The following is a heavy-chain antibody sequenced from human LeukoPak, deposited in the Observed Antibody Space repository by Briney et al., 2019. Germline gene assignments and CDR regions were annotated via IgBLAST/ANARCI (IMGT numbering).Heavy chain of an antibody. CDR3: ARGIFGVPFS. D-gene: IGHD3-3*01. V-gene: IGHV4-39*07. CDR1: GGSISSSSYY. CDR2: IYYSGST. Sequence: SSETLSLTCTVSGGSISSSSYYWGWIRQPPGKGLEWIGSIYYSGSTYYNPSLKSRVTISVDTSKNQFSLKLSSVTAADTAVYYCARGIFGVPFSWGQGTLVTVSS. J-gene: IGHJ5*02.